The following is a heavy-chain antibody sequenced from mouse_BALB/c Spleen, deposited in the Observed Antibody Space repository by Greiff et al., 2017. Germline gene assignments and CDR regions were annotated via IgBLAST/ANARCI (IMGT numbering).Heavy chain of an antibody. CDR3: ASLPVNY. V-gene: IGHV1-74*01. Sequence: QVQLLQPGAELVQPGASVKLSCKASGYTFTSYWMNWVQQRPEKGLEWIGSIDPYDSETHYNQKLKDKAILTVDKSSSTAYMQLSSLTSEDSAVYYCASLPVNYWGQGTTLTVSA. CDR1: GYTFTSYW. CDR2: IDPYDSET. J-gene: IGHJ2*01.